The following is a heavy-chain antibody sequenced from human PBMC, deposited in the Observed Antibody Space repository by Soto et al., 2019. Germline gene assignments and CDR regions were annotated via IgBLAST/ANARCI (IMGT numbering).Heavy chain of an antibody. J-gene: IGHJ4*01. D-gene: IGHD6-19*01. Sequence: LRLSCAASGFTFHDYAMHWVRQGQGKGLEWVSGITWNSGSIDYADSVKGRFTISRDNAKNSLYLQMNSLRPEDTALYYCAKDIREYSSGWTYFDYWGHGTLVTVS. V-gene: IGHV3-9*01. CDR3: AKDIREYSSGWTYFDY. CDR1: GFTFHDYA. CDR2: ITWNSGSI.